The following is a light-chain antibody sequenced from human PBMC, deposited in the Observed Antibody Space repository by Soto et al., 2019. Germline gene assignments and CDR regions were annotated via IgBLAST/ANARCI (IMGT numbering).Light chain of an antibody. J-gene: IGKJ2*01. CDR2: GAS. V-gene: IGKV3-15*01. CDR1: QRISSN. Sequence: EIVMTQSPATLSVSPGERATLYCKASQRISSNLVWYQQKPGQPPRLLIYGASTRASGIPARFSGSGSGTEFTLTISGLQSEDFALYYCQQYNIWPPYTFGQGTKLEIK. CDR3: QQYNIWPPYT.